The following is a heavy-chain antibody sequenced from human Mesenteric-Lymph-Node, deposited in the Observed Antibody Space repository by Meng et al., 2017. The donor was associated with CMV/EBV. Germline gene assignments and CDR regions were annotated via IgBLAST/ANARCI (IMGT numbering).Heavy chain of an antibody. CDR1: GFTFSSYW. D-gene: IGHD3-3*01. CDR3: ARGEDFWGGFDY. J-gene: IGHJ4*02. Sequence: GESLKISCAASGFTFSSYWMSWVRQAPGKGLEWVANIKEDGSKNNYVDSVKGRFTITRDNAKKSLHLQMNSLRAEDTAVYYCARGEDFWGGFDYWGQGTLVTVSS. CDR2: IKEDGSKN. V-gene: IGHV3-7*01.